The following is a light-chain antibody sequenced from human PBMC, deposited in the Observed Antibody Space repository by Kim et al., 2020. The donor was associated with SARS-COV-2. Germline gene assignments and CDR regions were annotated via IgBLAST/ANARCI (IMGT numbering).Light chain of an antibody. V-gene: IGLV3-19*01. CDR1: SLRKYY. CDR3: KSRDSRGKVV. CDR2: GKD. J-gene: IGLJ2*01. Sequence: SSELTQDPAVSVALGQTVRITCQGDSLRKYYATWYQQKTKQAPVLVFYGKDKRPSGVPDRISCSTSGNTASLTIIGAQAADEADYYCKSRDSRGKVVFGG.